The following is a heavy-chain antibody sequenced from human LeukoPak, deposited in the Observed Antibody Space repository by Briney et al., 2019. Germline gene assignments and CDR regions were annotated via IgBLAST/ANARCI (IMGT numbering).Heavy chain of an antibody. Sequence: ASVKVSCKASGYTFTSYGISWVRQAPGQGLEWMGWISAYNGNTNYAQKLQGRVTMTTDTSTSTAYMELRSLRSDDTAVYYCARVMIYYGSGSYFDYWGQGTLVTVSS. D-gene: IGHD3-10*01. CDR3: ARVMIYYGSGSYFDY. CDR1: GYTFTSYG. J-gene: IGHJ4*02. CDR2: ISAYNGNT. V-gene: IGHV1-18*01.